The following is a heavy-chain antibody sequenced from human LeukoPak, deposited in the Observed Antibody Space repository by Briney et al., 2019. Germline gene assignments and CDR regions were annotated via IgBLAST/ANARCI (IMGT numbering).Heavy chain of an antibody. CDR2: ISAYNGNT. CDR1: GYTFTSYG. V-gene: IGHV1-18*01. CDR3: ARDRIAVAGPSSLFDP. J-gene: IGHJ5*02. Sequence: ASVKVSCKAFGYTFTSYGISWVRQAPGQGLEWMGWISAYNGNTNYAQKLQGRVTMTTDTSTSTAYMELRSLRSDDTAVYYCARDRIAVAGPSSLFDPWGQGTLVTVSS. D-gene: IGHD6-19*01.